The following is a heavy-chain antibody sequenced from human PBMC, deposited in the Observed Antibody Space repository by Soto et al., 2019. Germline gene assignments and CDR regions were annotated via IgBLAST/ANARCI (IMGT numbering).Heavy chain of an antibody. J-gene: IGHJ1*01. D-gene: IGHD3-16*01. V-gene: IGHV3-30*19. Sequence: QVQLVESGGGVVQPGTSLRVSCVGSGFTFRSYVIHWVRQAPGKGLEWVALTSYDGSDKYYGDSVRGRFTISRDNSRNTVDLQMASLRLEATALYYCARWGTTGGLDVWGQGTLVSVSS. CDR1: GFTFRSYV. CDR2: TSYDGSDK. CDR3: ARWGTTGGLDV.